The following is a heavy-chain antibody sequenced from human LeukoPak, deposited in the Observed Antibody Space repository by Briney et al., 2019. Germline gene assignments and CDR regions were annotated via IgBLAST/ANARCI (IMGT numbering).Heavy chain of an antibody. D-gene: IGHD4-23*01. CDR2: IYYSGST. Sequence: PSETLSLTCTVSGGSISSGDYYWSWIRQPPGKGLEWIGYIYYSGSTYYNPSLKSRVTISVDTSKNQFSLKLSSVTAADTAVYYCARDGGEQGTFDYWGQGTLVTVSS. CDR3: ARDGGEQGTFDY. CDR1: GGSISSGDYY. V-gene: IGHV4-30-4*01. J-gene: IGHJ4*02.